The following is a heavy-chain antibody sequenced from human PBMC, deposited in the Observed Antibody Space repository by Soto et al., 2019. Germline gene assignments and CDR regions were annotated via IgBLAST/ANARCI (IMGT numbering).Heavy chain of an antibody. CDR1: GFTFDDYT. V-gene: IGHV3-43*01. J-gene: IGHJ4*02. D-gene: IGHD1-7*01. CDR2: ISWDGGST. CDR3: AKDGNWNYGSYFDY. Sequence: ESGGVVVQPGGSLRLSCAASGFTFDDYTMHWVRQAPGKGLEWVSLISWDGGSTYYADSVKGRFTISRDNSKNSLYLQMNSLRTEDTALYYCAKDGNWNYGSYFDYWGQGTLVTVSS.